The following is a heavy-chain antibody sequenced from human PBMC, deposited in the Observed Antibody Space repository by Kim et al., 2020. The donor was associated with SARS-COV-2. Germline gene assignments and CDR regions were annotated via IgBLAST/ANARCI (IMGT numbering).Heavy chain of an antibody. D-gene: IGHD2-15*01. J-gene: IGHJ6*02. Sequence: KGQGRVTITADESTRTAYMELSSLRSEDTAVYYCARDLIMHSNYYYGMDVWGQGTTVTVSS. CDR3: ARDLIMHSNYYYGMDV. V-gene: IGHV1-69*01.